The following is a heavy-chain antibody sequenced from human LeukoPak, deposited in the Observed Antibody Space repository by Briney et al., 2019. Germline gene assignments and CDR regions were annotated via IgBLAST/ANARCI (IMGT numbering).Heavy chain of an antibody. Sequence: ASVKVSCKASGDSFSNYGFSWVRQAPGQGLEWMGGIVPMFCAPNYAQRFKGRDTITAGAFTSTVYMELSSLTSDDTAVYYCARDAGGTYRSYYALHVWGQGTTVTVS. CDR2: IVPMFCAP. CDR3: ARDAGGTYRSYYALHV. V-gene: IGHV1-69*01. J-gene: IGHJ6*02. CDR1: GDSFSNYG. D-gene: IGHD3-16*01.